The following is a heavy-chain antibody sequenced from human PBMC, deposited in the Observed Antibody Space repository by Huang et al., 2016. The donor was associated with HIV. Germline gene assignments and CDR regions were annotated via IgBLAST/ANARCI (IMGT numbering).Heavy chain of an antibody. CDR1: EGTFSSSS. V-gene: IGHV1-69*13. D-gene: IGHD5-18*01. CDR3: ARAALVNNQYFDY. Sequence: VQLIQSGAEVKKTGSSVRVSCRASEGTFSSSSSGWMRQAPGQGLEGMGGIIPIFGTTTYAQKFQGRVSIAADESTSTAYMDLNSLRSEDTAVYYCARAALVNNQYFDYWGQGTLVTVSS. CDR2: IIPIFGTT. J-gene: IGHJ4*02.